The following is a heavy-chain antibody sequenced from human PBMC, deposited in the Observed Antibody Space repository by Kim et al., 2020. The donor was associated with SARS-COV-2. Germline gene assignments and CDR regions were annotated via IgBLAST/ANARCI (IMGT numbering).Heavy chain of an antibody. D-gene: IGHD1-26*01. CDR3: PRRPRSGSYAY. CDR1: GFTFGDYA. CDR2: IRSRGYGGTI. J-gene: IGHJ4*02. Sequence: GGSLRLSCTTSGFTFGDYAMSWFRQAPGKGLEWVGSIRSRGYGGTIEYAASVRGRVAISRDDSKSIAYLQMNSLKIEDTALYYCPRRPRSGSYAYWGQGT. V-gene: IGHV3-49*03.